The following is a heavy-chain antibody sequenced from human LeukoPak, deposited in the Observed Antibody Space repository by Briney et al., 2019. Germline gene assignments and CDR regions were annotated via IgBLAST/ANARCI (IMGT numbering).Heavy chain of an antibody. CDR1: GFTFSSYW. CDR3: ARARSQMLTPHFDY. Sequence: PGGSLRLSCAASGFTFSSYWMSWVRQAPGKGLEWVANIKQDGSVKYYVDSVKGRFTISRDNAKNSLYLQMNSLRAEDTAVYYCARARSQMLTPHFDYWGQGTLVTVSS. CDR2: IKQDGSVK. D-gene: IGHD1-14*01. J-gene: IGHJ4*02. V-gene: IGHV3-7*02.